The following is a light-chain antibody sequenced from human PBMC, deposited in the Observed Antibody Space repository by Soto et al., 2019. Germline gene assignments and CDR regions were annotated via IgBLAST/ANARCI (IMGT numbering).Light chain of an antibody. CDR1: QSVRSN. V-gene: IGKV3-15*01. CDR2: DAS. CDR3: QQYDNWPALT. Sequence: EIAMTQSPATLSVSPGERATLSCRASQSVRSNLAWYQQTPGQAPRLLIYDASTRATGIPARFSASGSGTEFTLTLSGLQPEDFAVYYCQQYDNWPALTFGGGTKVEIK. J-gene: IGKJ4*01.